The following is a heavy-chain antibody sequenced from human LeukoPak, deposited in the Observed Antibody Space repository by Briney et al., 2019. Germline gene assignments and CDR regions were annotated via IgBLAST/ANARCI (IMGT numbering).Heavy chain of an antibody. CDR2: INHSGST. V-gene: IGHV4-34*01. CDR1: GGSFSGYY. J-gene: IGHJ4*02. Sequence: SETLSLTCAVYGGSFSGYYWSWIRQPLGKGLEWIGEINHSGSTNYNPSLKSRVTISVDTSKNQFSLKLSSVTAADTAVYYCARVGYSYGSDYWGQGTLVTVSS. CDR3: ARVGYSYGSDY. D-gene: IGHD5-18*01.